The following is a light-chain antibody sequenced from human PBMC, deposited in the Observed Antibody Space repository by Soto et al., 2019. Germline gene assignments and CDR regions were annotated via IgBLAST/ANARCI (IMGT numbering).Light chain of an antibody. CDR3: MQATQAYT. Sequence: DLVLTPTPLTSPVTLGQPASISCRSSHSLVHSDGNTYFHWLQQRPGQPPRLLIYKISKRFPGVPDKFSGSGSGTDFTMKISRGEAEYVGGYYCMQATQAYTFGQGTKLEIK. J-gene: IGKJ2*01. CDR2: KIS. V-gene: IGKV2-24*01. CDR1: HSLVHSDGNTY.